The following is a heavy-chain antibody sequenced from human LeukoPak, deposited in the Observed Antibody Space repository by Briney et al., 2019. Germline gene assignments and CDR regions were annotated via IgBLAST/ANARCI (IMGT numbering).Heavy chain of an antibody. CDR2: ISSSSSYI. V-gene: IGHV3-21*01. CDR1: GFTLRLDN. Sequence: GGSLRLSSVPPGFTLRLDNINSVRQAPGKRPEWVSSISSSSSYIYYADSVKGRFTISRDNAKNSLYLQMNSLRAEDTALYCCATGASRDDYWGQGTLVTVSS. J-gene: IGHJ4*02. CDR3: ATGASRDDY.